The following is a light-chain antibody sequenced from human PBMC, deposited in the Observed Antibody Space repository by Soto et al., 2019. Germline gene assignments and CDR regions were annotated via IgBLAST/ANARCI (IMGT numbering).Light chain of an antibody. J-gene: IGKJ2*01. V-gene: IGKV3-15*01. Sequence: MVMTQSPATLSVSPGERATLSCRASQSVSSNLAWYQQKPGQAPRLLISGASTRATRVPARFSGSGSGTEFTLTISSLHSEDFAAYYCLQYNNWPPYTFGQGTKLEIK. CDR3: LQYNNWPPYT. CDR2: GAS. CDR1: QSVSSN.